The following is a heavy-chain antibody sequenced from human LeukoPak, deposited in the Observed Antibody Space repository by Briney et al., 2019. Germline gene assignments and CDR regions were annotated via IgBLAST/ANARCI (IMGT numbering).Heavy chain of an antibody. CDR1: GGSISSGGYY. J-gene: IGHJ3*02. CDR2: IYHSGST. Sequence: SQTLSLTCTVSGGSISSGGYYWSWIRQPPGKGLEWIGYIYHSGSTYYNPSHKSRVTISVDRSKNQFSLKLSSVTAADTAVYYCASEMATGRMAFDIWGQGTMVTVSS. CDR3: ASEMATGRMAFDI. V-gene: IGHV4-30-2*01. D-gene: IGHD5-24*01.